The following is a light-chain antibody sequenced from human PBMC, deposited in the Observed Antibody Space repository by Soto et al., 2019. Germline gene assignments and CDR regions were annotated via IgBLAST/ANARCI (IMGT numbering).Light chain of an antibody. CDR1: SGHSSYT. CDR2: LTSDGSH. J-gene: IGLJ3*02. V-gene: IGLV4-69*01. Sequence: QPVLTQSPSASASLGASVKLTCTLSSGHSSYTIAWHQQQPEKGPRYLMKLTSDGSHSKGDGIPDRFSGSSSGAERYLTISSLQSEDEADYYCQTWGAGINWVFGGGTKLTVL. CDR3: QTWGAGINWV.